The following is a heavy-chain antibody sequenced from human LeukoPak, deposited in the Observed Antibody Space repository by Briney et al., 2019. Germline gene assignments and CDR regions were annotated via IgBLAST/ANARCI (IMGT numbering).Heavy chain of an antibody. CDR1: GFTFSIYW. CDR2: INQDGSQK. Sequence: GGSLRLSRAASGFTFSIYWMSWVRQAPGKGLEWVANINQDGSQKYYVDSVKGRFTISRDNAKNSLYLQMNSLRAEDTAVYYCARVGWGSYYYYYMDVWGKGTTVTVSS. D-gene: IGHD6-19*01. J-gene: IGHJ6*03. V-gene: IGHV3-7*01. CDR3: ARVGWGSYYYYYMDV.